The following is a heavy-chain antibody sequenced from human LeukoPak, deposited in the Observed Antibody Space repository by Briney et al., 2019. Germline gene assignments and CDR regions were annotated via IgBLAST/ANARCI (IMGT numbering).Heavy chain of an antibody. J-gene: IGHJ5*02. CDR1: GGSIRGSSYY. V-gene: IGHV4-39*07. CDR3: ARDINCSGDTCYMP. D-gene: IGHD2-15*01. CDR2: IYYSGST. Sequence: PSETLSLTCTVSGGSIRGSSYYWGWIRQPPGKGLEWIGSIYYSGSTYYNPSLRSRVTISVDTSKNQFSLKLSSVTAADTAVYYCARDINCSGDTCYMPWGQGTLVTVSS.